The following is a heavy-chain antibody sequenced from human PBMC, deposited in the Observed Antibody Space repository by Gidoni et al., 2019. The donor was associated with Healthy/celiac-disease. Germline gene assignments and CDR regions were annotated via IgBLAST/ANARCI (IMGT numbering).Heavy chain of an antibody. CDR3: ARPVSSGWYGGGEANDY. Sequence: QLQLQESGPGLVKPSETLSLTCTVSGGSISSSRYYWGWIRQPPGKGLEWIGSIYYSGSTYYNPSLKSRVTISVDTSKNQFSLKLSSVTAADTAVYYCARPVSSGWYGGGEANDYWGQGTLVTVSS. CDR2: IYYSGST. J-gene: IGHJ4*02. V-gene: IGHV4-39*01. D-gene: IGHD6-19*01. CDR1: GGSISSSRYY.